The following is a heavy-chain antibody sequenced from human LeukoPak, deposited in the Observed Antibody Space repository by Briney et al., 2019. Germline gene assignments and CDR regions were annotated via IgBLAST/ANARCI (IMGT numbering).Heavy chain of an antibody. CDR3: ARREPKSGYFDY. V-gene: IGHV4-31*01. CDR1: GGSISSGGYY. J-gene: IGHJ4*02. Sequence: PSETLSLTCSVSGGSISSGGYYRGWIRQHPGKGLEWIGYISSSGNTYYNPSLQSQFTVSRDTFKNQFSLTLNSVTAADTAVYYCARREPKSGYFDYWGQGTLVTVSS. CDR2: ISSSGNT. D-gene: IGHD3-3*01.